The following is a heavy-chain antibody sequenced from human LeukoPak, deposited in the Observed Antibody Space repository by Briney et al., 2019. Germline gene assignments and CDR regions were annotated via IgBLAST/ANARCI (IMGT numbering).Heavy chain of an antibody. CDR1: GFTFSSYS. V-gene: IGHV3-21*01. D-gene: IGHD1-7*01. CDR3: ARSQNYRNYYYYYGMGV. Sequence: GGSLRLSCAASGFTFSSYSMNWVRQAPGKGLEWVSSISSSSSYIYYADSVKGRFTISRDNAKNSLYLQMNSLRAEDTAVYYCARSQNYRNYYYYYGMGVWGQGTTVTVSS. CDR2: ISSSSSYI. J-gene: IGHJ6*02.